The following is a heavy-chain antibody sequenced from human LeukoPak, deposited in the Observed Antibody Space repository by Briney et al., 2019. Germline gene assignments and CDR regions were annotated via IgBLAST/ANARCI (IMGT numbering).Heavy chain of an antibody. CDR3: ARGKYYFDY. Sequence: PSETLSLTCTVSVDSISGYYWSWIRLPPGKGLEWIGYMYYSGNTNYNPSLKSRLTTSLDTSKNQFSLKLSSVTAADTAVYYCARGKYYFDYWGHGTLVTVSS. CDR1: VDSISGYY. J-gene: IGHJ4*01. V-gene: IGHV4-59*01. CDR2: MYYSGNT.